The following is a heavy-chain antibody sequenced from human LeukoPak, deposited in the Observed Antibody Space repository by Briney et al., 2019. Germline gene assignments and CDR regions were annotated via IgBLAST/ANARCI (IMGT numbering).Heavy chain of an antibody. J-gene: IGHJ4*02. CDR1: GFTFSSYW. Sequence: PGGSLRLSCAASGFTFSSYWMSWVRQAPGKGLEWVANIKQDGSEKYYVDSVKGRFTISRDNAKNSLYLQMNSLRAEDTAVYYCAREGYSSSWSPFDWWGQGTLVTVSS. CDR2: IKQDGSEK. CDR3: AREGYSSSWSPFDW. D-gene: IGHD6-13*01. V-gene: IGHV3-7*01.